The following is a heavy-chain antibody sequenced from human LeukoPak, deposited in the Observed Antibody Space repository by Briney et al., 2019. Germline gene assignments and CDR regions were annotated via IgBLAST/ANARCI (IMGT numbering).Heavy chain of an antibody. J-gene: IGHJ6*03. Sequence: SETLSLTCTVSGGSISSTSYQWGWLRQPPGRGLEWIGNIYFGGNTYYNPSLNYRVTVSVDTSKNQFSLQLSSVTAADTAVYYCARLRRTAVTTYNYYHYMDVWGNGTTVTVCS. D-gene: IGHD4-11*01. CDR3: ARLRRTAVTTYNYYHYMDV. V-gene: IGHV4-39*01. CDR2: IYFGGNT. CDR1: GGSISSTSYQ.